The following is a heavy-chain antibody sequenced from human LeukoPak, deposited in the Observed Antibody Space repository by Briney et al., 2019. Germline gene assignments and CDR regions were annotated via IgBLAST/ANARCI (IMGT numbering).Heavy chain of an antibody. CDR1: GFSLSPSGVG. CDR3: AHGEYSGYGMDV. V-gene: IGHV2-5*02. J-gene: IGHJ6*02. D-gene: IGHD5-12*01. CDR2: IYWDDDR. Sequence: SAPTLVKPTQTLTLTCTFSGFSLSPSGVGVGWIRQPPGKALEWLALIYWDDDRHSNPSLRSRLTITKDTSKNQVVLTMTLIDPVDTATYYCAHGEYSGYGMDVWGQGTTVVASS.